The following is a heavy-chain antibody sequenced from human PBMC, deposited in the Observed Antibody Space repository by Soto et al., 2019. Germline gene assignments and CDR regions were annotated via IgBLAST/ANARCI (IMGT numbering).Heavy chain of an antibody. J-gene: IGHJ4*02. Sequence: GGSLRLSCAASGFSFTTSSLNWVRQAPGKGLEWVSYITSSSSAIHYADSVKGRFTISRDNARNSVYLQMSSLRAEDTAVYYCARDLDWAFDFWGQGTLVTVSS. CDR1: GFSFTTSS. CDR2: ITSSSSAI. V-gene: IGHV3-48*01. D-gene: IGHD3-9*01. CDR3: ARDLDWAFDF.